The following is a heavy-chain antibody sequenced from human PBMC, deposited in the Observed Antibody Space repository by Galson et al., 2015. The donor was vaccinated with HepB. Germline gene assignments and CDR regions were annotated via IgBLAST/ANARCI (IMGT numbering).Heavy chain of an antibody. CDR3: ARDEGCTNGVCYYYYGMDV. CDR1: GGTFSSYA. D-gene: IGHD2-8*01. V-gene: IGHV1-69*13. CDR2: IIPIFGTA. Sequence: SVKVSCKASGGTFSSYAISWVRQAPGQGLEWMGGIIPIFGTANYAQKFQGRVTITADESTSTAYMELSSLRSEDTAVYYCARDEGCTNGVCYYYYGMDVWGQGTTVTVSS. J-gene: IGHJ6*02.